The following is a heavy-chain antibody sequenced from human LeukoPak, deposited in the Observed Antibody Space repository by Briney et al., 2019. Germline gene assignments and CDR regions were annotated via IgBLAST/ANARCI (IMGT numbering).Heavy chain of an antibody. CDR1: GYTFTSYA. Sequence: VASVKVSCKASGYTFTSYAISWVRQAPGQGPEWMGWINMYNGNTNYAQKLQGRITMTTDTSTSTAYMELRSLRSDDTVVYYCARVVGNYVWGSYRPEGCFDSWGQGTLVTVSS. J-gene: IGHJ4*02. D-gene: IGHD3-16*02. CDR3: ARVVGNYVWGSYRPEGCFDS. CDR2: INMYNGNT. V-gene: IGHV1-18*01.